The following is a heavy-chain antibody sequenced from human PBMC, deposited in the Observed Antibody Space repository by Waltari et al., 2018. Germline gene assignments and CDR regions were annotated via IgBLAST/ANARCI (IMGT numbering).Heavy chain of an antibody. CDR2: ISSSSSYI. D-gene: IGHD3-10*01. V-gene: IGHV3-21*01. Sequence: EVQLVESGGGLVKPGGSLRLSCAASGFTFSSYSMNWVRQAPGKGMEWVSSISSSSSYIYYADSVKGRFTISRDNAKNSLYLQMNSLRAEDTAVYYCARTTYYYGSGSYYNSLFDYWGQGTLVTVSS. CDR1: GFTFSSYS. CDR3: ARTTYYYGSGSYYNSLFDY. J-gene: IGHJ4*02.